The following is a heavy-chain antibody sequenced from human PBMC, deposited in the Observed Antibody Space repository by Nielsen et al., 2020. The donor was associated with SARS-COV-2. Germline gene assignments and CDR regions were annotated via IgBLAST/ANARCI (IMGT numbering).Heavy chain of an antibody. CDR1: GYTFTSYA. V-gene: IGHV7-4-1*02. CDR3: ARDPDALWFGELLRYYYYSMDV. J-gene: IGHJ6*02. CDR2: INTNTGNP. D-gene: IGHD3-10*01. Sequence: ASVKVSCKASGYTFTSYAMNWVRQAPGQGLEWMGWINTNTGNPTYAQGFTGRFVFSLDTSVSTAYLQISSLKAEDTAVYYCARDPDALWFGELLRYYYYSMDVWGQGTTVTVSS.